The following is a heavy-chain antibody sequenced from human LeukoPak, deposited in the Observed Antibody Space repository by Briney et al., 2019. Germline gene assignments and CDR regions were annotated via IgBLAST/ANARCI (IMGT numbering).Heavy chain of an antibody. Sequence: ASVKVSCKASGYTFTSYGIGWVRQAPGQGLEWMGWISAYNGNTNYAQKLQGRVTMTTDTSTSTAYMELRSLRSDDTAVYYCARYSGYDLVDYFDYWSQGTLVTVSS. D-gene: IGHD5-12*01. J-gene: IGHJ4*02. CDR3: ARYSGYDLVDYFDY. CDR2: ISAYNGNT. V-gene: IGHV1-18*01. CDR1: GYTFTSYG.